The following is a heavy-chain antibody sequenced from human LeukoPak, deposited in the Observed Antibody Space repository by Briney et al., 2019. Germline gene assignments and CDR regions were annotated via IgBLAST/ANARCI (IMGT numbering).Heavy chain of an antibody. D-gene: IGHD6-6*01. CDR1: GFTVSSNY. Sequence: PGGSLRLSCAASGFTVSSNYMSWVRQAPGKGLEWVSVIYSGGSTYYADSVKGRFTISRHNSKNTLYLQMNSLRAEDTAVYYCAKGSGYSSSSMAGWGQGTLVTVSS. V-gene: IGHV3-53*01. CDR2: IYSGGST. J-gene: IGHJ4*02. CDR3: AKGSGYSSSSMAG.